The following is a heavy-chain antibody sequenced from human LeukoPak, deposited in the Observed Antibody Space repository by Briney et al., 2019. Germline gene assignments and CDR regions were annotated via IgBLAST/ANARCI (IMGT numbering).Heavy chain of an antibody. CDR1: GGTFSSYT. CDR3: ARGGAIVVVPAAELRFDP. CDR2: IIPILGIA. D-gene: IGHD2-2*01. V-gene: IGHV1-69*02. J-gene: IGHJ5*02. Sequence: GPSVKVSCKASGGTFSSYTINWVRQAPGQGLEWMGRIIPILGIANYAQKFQGRVTITADKSTSTAYMELSSLRSEDTAVYYCARGGAIVVVPAAELRFDPWGQGTLVTVSS.